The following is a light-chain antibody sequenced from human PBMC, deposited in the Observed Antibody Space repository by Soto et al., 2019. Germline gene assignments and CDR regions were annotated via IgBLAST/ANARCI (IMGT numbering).Light chain of an antibody. Sequence: IQMTQSPSSLSASVGDRVTITCLAIQDINQDLAWYQQRPGTVPKLLIYSASTLKSGVPSRFSGSRSGKDFTLTISSLQPEEGATYYCQKYSAVRVTCGQGPRLEIK. CDR1: QDINQD. J-gene: IGKJ5*01. V-gene: IGKV1-27*01. CDR2: SAS. CDR3: QKYSAVRVT.